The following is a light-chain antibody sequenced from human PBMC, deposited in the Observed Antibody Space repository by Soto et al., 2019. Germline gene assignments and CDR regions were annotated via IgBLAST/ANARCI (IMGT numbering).Light chain of an antibody. CDR3: QQYGSSPRT. Sequence: ELVLTQSPGTLSLSPGERAALSCRASRSLSSTSLAWYQQRPGQAPRLLIYDVSSRATGIPDRFSGSGSGTDFTLTINRLEPDDFAVYYCQQYGSSPRTFGQGTKVDIK. V-gene: IGKV3-20*01. J-gene: IGKJ1*01. CDR2: DVS. CDR1: RSLSSTS.